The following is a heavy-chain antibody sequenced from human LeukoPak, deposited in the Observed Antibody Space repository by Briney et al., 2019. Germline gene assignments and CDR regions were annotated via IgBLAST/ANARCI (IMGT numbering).Heavy chain of an antibody. Sequence: PSETLSLTCTVSGGSISSYYWSWIRQPAGKGLEWIGRMYASGSTNYNPSLKSRVTMSVDTSKNQLSMKLTSVTAADTAVYYCARVTXPRYXYFDPWGRGTLVTX. CDR3: ARVTXPRYXYFDP. J-gene: IGHJ5*02. CDR1: GGSISSYY. D-gene: IGHD5-18*01. CDR2: MYASGST. V-gene: IGHV4-4*07.